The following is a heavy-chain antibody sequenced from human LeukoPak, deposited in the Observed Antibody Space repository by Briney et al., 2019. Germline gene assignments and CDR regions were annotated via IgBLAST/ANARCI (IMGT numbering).Heavy chain of an antibody. CDR2: IIPIFGTA. CDR3: ARGPTAYYYYYMDV. J-gene: IGHJ6*03. Sequence: GSSVKVSCKASGGTFSSYVISWVREAPGQGLEWMGGIIPIFGTANYAQKFQGRVTITTDESTSTVYMELSSLRSEDTTVHYCARGPTAYYYYYMDVWGKGTTVTVSS. V-gene: IGHV1-69*05. CDR1: GGTFSSYV.